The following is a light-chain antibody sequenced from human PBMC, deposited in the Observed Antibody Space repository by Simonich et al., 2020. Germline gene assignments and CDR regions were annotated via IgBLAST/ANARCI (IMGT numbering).Light chain of an antibody. CDR1: SSDVGGYNY. J-gene: IGLJ2*01. CDR2: DVS. Sequence: QSALTQPASVSGSPGQSITISCTGTSSDVGGYNYVSWYQQHPGKAPKLMFYDVSQRPSGVSNRFSGSKSGNTASLTISGLQAEDEADYYCSSYTSSSTLVFGGGTKLTVL. CDR3: SSYTSSSTLV. V-gene: IGLV2-14*01.